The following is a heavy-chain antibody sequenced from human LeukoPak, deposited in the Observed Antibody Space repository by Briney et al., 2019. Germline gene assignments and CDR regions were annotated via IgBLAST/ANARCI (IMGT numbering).Heavy chain of an antibody. D-gene: IGHD1-1*01. V-gene: IGHV1-69*13. Sequence: SVKVSCKASGGTFSSYAISWVRLAPGQGLEWMGGIIPIFGTANYAQKFQGRVTITADESTSTAYMELSSLRSEDTAMYYCASAARDNYYFDYWGQGTLVTVSS. CDR2: IIPIFGTA. CDR3: ASAARDNYYFDY. J-gene: IGHJ4*02. CDR1: GGTFSSYA.